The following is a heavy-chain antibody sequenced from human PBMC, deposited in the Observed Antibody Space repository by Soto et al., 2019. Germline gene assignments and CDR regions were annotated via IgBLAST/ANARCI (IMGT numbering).Heavy chain of an antibody. CDR1: GGSVSSGSYY. D-gene: IGHD2-15*01. CDR3: AREGYGGKAEGIDN. V-gene: IGHV4-61*01. J-gene: IGHJ4*02. Sequence: SETLSPTCTVSGGSVSSGSYYWSWIRQPPGKGLEWIGYIYYSRSTNYNPFLKSRVTISVDTSKNQFSLKLSSVTAADTVVYYCAREGYGGKAEGIDNWGQGSLVTVSS. CDR2: IYYSRST.